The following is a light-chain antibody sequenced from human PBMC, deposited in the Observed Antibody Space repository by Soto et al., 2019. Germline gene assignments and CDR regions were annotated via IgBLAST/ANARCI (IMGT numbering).Light chain of an antibody. CDR1: QTIGSTY. J-gene: IGKJ1*01. CDR3: HQRQSWPRT. Sequence: EIVFTQSPGTLSLSPGDRATLSCRASQTIGSTYLAWYQQKPGQAPRLLIFGSSNRATGIPDRFSGSGSGTDFTLTISDVQPEDFALYYCHQRQSWPRTFGQGTKVDIK. CDR2: GSS. V-gene: IGKV3-20*01.